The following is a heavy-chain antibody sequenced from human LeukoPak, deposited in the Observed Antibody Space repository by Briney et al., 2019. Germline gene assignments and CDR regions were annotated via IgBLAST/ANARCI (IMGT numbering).Heavy chain of an antibody. Sequence: PGGSLRLSCAASGFTFSDYYMTWIRQAPGKGLEWVSYISNTGSSIYYADSVKGRFTISRDNAKNSLYLQMNSLRAEDTAVYYCARVAAGNWFDPWGQGTLVTVSS. CDR2: ISNTGSSI. CDR3: ARVAAGNWFDP. CDR1: GFTFSDYY. D-gene: IGHD2-15*01. V-gene: IGHV3-11*04. J-gene: IGHJ5*02.